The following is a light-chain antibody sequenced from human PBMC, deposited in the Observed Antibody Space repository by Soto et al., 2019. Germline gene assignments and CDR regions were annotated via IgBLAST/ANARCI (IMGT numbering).Light chain of an antibody. J-gene: IGLJ1*01. CDR2: EVS. V-gene: IGLV2-14*01. CDR1: SSDVGGYNY. CDR3: SSYRSTITYV. Sequence: QSVLTQPASVSGSPGQSITISCTGTSSDVGGYNYVSWYQQHPGKATKLMIYEVSNRPSGVSNRFSGSKSGNTASLTISGLQPEDEADYYCSSYRSTITYVFGTGTKGHRP.